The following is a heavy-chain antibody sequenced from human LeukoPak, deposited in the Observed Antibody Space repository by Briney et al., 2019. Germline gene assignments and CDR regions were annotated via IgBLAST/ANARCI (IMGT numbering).Heavy chain of an antibody. D-gene: IGHD1-1*01. J-gene: IGHJ6*03. CDR3: ATAPGTNYYMDV. V-gene: IGHV1-24*01. CDR1: GYTLTELS. Sequence: ASVKVSCKVSGYTLTELSMHWVRQAPGKGLEWMGGFDPEDGETIYAQKFQGRVTMTEDTSTDTAHMELSSLRSEDTAVYYCATAPGTNYYMDVWGKGTTVTVSS. CDR2: FDPEDGET.